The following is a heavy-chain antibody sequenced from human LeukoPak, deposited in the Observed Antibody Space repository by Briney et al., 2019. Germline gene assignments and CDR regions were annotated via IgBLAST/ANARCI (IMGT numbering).Heavy chain of an antibody. J-gene: IGHJ3*02. CDR1: GGSISSYY. Sequence: SETLSLTCTVSGGSISSYYWSSIRQPPGKGLEWIGYIYYSGSTNYNPSLKSRVTISVDASKNQFSLKLSSVTAADTAVYYCARDSGGRASGVSAFDIWGQGTMVTVSS. CDR3: ARDSGGRASGVSAFDI. D-gene: IGHD2-15*01. V-gene: IGHV4-59*01. CDR2: IYYSGST.